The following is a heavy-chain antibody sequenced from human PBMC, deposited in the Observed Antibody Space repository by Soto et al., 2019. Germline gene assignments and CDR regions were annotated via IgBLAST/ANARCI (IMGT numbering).Heavy chain of an antibody. Sequence: GGSLRLSCAASGFTFSSYSMNWVRQAPGKGLEWVSSISSSSSYIYYADSVKGRFTISRDNAKNSLYLQVNSLRAEDTAVYYCARGSYSGCYPEEPRTTDYWGQGTLVTVSS. V-gene: IGHV3-21*01. CDR3: ARGSYSGCYPEEPRTTDY. J-gene: IGHJ4*02. D-gene: IGHD1-26*01. CDR1: GFTFSSYS. CDR2: ISSSSSYI.